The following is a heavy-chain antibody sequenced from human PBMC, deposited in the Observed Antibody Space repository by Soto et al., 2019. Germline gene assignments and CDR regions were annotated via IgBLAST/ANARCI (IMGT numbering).Heavy chain of an antibody. Sequence: SETLSLTCPVSGDSISSSSYYWGWIRQPPGKGLEWIGNIYSSGSTYYNPSLESRVTMSVDTSKNQFSLKLSSVTAADTAVYYLSRPPGYSCYSPFDYWGQGTLVTVSS. D-gene: IGHD3-22*01. CDR1: GDSISSSSYY. CDR2: IYSSGST. CDR3: SRPPGYSCYSPFDY. V-gene: IGHV4-39*01. J-gene: IGHJ4*01.